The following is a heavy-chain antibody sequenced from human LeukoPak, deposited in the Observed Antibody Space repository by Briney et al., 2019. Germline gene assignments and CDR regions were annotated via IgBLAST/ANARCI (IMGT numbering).Heavy chain of an antibody. CDR1: GFTFSSYA. J-gene: IGHJ4*02. Sequence: GSLRLSCAASGFTFSSYAMHWVRQAPGKGLEWVAVISYDGSNKYYADSVKGRFTISRDNSKNTLYLQMNSLRAEDTAVYYCAKMPYDSSGYYSFDYWGQGTLVTVSS. CDR3: AKMPYDSSGYYSFDY. CDR2: ISYDGSNK. V-gene: IGHV3-30-3*02. D-gene: IGHD3-22*01.